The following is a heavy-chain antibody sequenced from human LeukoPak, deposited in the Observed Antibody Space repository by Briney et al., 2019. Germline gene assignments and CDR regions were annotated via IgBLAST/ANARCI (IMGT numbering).Heavy chain of an antibody. J-gene: IGHJ4*02. V-gene: IGHV1-2*06. CDR3: ARDLWGYSYGYSGFDY. CDR1: GYTFTGYY. CDR2: INPNSGGT. D-gene: IGHD5-18*01. Sequence: ASVTVSCKASGYTFTGYYMHWVRQAPGQGLEWMGRINPNSGGTNYAQKFQGRVTMTRDTSISTAYMELSRLRSDDTALYYCARDLWGYSYGYSGFDYWGQGTLVTVSS.